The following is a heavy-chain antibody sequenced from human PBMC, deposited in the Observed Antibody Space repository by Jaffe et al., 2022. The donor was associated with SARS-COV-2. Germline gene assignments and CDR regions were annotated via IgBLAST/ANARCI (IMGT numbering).Heavy chain of an antibody. Sequence: QVQLVQSGAEVKKPGASVKVSCKASGYSFTNYGIIWVRQAPGQGLEWMGWTSAKNGNTKYAQKVQGRLTMTTDTSTSTVYMELRSLRSDDTAVYYCARAEEYDHDSSLYYPEPYWGQGTLVTVSS. CDR1: GYSFTNYG. V-gene: IGHV1-18*01. J-gene: IGHJ4*02. D-gene: IGHD3-22*01. CDR3: ARAEEYDHDSSLYYPEPY. CDR2: TSAKNGNT.